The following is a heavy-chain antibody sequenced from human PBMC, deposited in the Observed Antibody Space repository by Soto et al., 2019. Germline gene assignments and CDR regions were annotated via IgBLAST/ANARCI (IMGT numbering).Heavy chain of an antibody. J-gene: IGHJ6*02. D-gene: IGHD3-3*01. CDR3: ARSSGDMIFGVVKAPEDV. CDR2: IIPIFGTA. CDR1: GGTFSSYA. Sequence: ASVKVSCKASGGTFSSYAISWVRQAPGQGLEWMGGIIPIFGTANYAQKFQGRVAITADESTSTAYMELSSLRSEDTAVYYCARSSGDMIFGVVKAPEDVWGQGTTVTVSS. V-gene: IGHV1-69*13.